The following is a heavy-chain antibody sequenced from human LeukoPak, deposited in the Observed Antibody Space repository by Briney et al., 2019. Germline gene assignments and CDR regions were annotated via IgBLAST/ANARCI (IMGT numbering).Heavy chain of an antibody. D-gene: IGHD6-19*01. CDR3: ARRIVVAGGDWFDP. V-gene: IGHV4-59*08. Sequence: SETLSLTCTVSGGFISSYYWGWIRQPPGKVLEWIGYISYSGSTNYNPSLKSRVTISVDTSKSQFSLNLNSVTAADTAVYYCARRIVVAGGDWFDPWGQGTLVTVSS. CDR1: GGFISSYY. J-gene: IGHJ5*02. CDR2: ISYSGST.